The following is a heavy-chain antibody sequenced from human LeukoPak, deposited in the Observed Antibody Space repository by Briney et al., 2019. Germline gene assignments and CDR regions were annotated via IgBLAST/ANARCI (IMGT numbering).Heavy chain of an antibody. Sequence: PSETLSLTCAVYGVSFSGYYWSWIRQPPGKGLEWIGEINHSGSTNYNPSLKSRVTISVDTSKNQFSLKLSSVTAADTAVYYCARHRKICFDYWGQGTLVTVSS. CDR1: GVSFSGYY. V-gene: IGHV4-34*01. CDR3: ARHRKICFDY. CDR2: INHSGST. J-gene: IGHJ4*02.